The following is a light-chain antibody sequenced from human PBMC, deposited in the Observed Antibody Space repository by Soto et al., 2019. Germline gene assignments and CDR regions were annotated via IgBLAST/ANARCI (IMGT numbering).Light chain of an antibody. J-gene: IGLJ3*02. V-gene: IGLV2-23*01. CDR2: EGS. Sequence: QSALTQPASVSGSPGQSITISCTGTSSDVGSYNLVSWCQQHPGKAPKLMIYEGSKRRSGVSNRFSGSKSGNTASLTISVLQAEDEADYYCCSYAGSGTWVLGGGTKLTVL. CDR3: CSYAGSGTWV. CDR1: SSDVGSYNL.